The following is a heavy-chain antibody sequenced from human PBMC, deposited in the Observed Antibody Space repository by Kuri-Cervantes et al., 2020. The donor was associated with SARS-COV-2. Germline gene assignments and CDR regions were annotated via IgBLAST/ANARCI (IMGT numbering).Heavy chain of an antibody. CDR1: GGSFSDYY. J-gene: IGHJ3*02. CDR3: ARGDYSPRAFDI. V-gene: IGHV4-34*01. CDR2: INHSGNT. D-gene: IGHD3-10*01. Sequence: ESLKISCAVYGGSFSDYYWSWVRQPPGKGLEWIGEINHSGNTNYNPSLKSRVTISVDTSKNQFSLKLSSVTAADTAVYYCARGDYSPRAFDIWGQGTMVTVSS.